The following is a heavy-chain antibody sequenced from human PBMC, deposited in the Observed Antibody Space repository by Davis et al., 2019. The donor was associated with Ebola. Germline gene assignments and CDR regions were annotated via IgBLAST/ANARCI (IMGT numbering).Heavy chain of an antibody. CDR1: GYTFTSYI. V-gene: IGHV1-18*04. J-gene: IGHJ4*02. Sequence: ASVKVSCKASGYTFTSYIITWVRQAPGQGLEWMGWISAYNGNTKYAQKLQDRVTMTTDTSTSTAYMELRSLRSDDTAVYYCARDGTYSSSHWGQGTLVTVSS. CDR3: ARDGTYSSSH. D-gene: IGHD6-6*01. CDR2: ISAYNGNT.